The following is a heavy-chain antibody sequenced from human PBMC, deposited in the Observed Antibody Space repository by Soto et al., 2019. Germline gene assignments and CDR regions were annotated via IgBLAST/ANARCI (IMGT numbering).Heavy chain of an antibody. CDR3: AQDMGGGYDWFDG. CDR2: ISGSGGST. D-gene: IGHD5-12*01. J-gene: IGHJ5*02. Sequence: EVQLLESGGGLVQPGGSLRLSCAASGFTFSSYAMSWVRQAPGKGLEWVSAISGSGGSTFYADSVKGRFTISRDTSKNTLWLQMSSLGAEDRAVYYGAQDMGGGYDWFDGWGQGTLGTVSS. V-gene: IGHV3-23*01. CDR1: GFTFSSYA.